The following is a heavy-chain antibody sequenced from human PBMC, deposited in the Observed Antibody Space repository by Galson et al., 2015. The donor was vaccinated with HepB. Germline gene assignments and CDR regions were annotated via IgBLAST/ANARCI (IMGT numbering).Heavy chain of an antibody. CDR3: ATAHGGN. Sequence: SLRLSCAASGFSFRSYCMTWVRQAPGKGLEWIAYISGASGNTLYADSVKGRFTISKDNGKDSLYLHLNSLRVEDTAVDYCATAHGGNWGQGTLVTVSS. CDR2: ISGASGNT. CDR1: GFSFRSYC. V-gene: IGHV3-48*01. D-gene: IGHD4-23*01. J-gene: IGHJ4*02.